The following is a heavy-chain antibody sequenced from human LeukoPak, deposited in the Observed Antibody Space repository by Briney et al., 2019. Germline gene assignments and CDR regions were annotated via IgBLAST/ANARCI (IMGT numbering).Heavy chain of an antibody. D-gene: IGHD3-10*01. CDR2: ISGSGGST. CDR3: ASEARITMVRGVTPGMDV. J-gene: IGHJ6*02. V-gene: IGHV3-23*01. CDR1: GFTFSSYA. Sequence: GGSLRLSCAASGFTFSSYAMSWVRQAPGKGLEWVSAISGSGGSTYYADSVKGRFTISRDNSKNTLYLQMNSLRAEDTAVYYCASEARITMVRGVTPGMDVWGQGTTVTVSS.